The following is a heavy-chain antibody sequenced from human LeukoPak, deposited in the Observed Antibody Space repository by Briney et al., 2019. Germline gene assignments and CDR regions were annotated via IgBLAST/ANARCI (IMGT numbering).Heavy chain of an antibody. V-gene: IGHV4-39*01. CDR3: ARQTSYSSEMYYFDY. CDR1: GGSISSSSYY. Sequence: NPSETLSLTCTVSGGSISSSSYYWGWIRQPPGKGLEWIGSIYYSGSTYYNPSLKSRVTISVDTSKNQFSLKLSSVTAADTAVYYCARQTSYSSEMYYFDYWGQGTLVTVSS. CDR2: IYYSGST. D-gene: IGHD6-19*01. J-gene: IGHJ4*02.